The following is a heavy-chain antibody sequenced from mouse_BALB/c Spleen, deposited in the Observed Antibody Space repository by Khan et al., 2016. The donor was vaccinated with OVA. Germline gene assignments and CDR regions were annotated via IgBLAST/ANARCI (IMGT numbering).Heavy chain of an antibody. Sequence: EVQLQESGPGLVKPSQSLSLTCTVTGYSITSDYAWNWIRQFPGNKLEWMGYISSSGDNAYNPSLNSRISITRDTSKNQFFLQLNSVTTEDTATYYCASMFLYYYGSNFEGYYFYYWGQGTTLTVSS. CDR2: ISSSGDN. CDR3: ASMFLYYYGSNFEGYYFYY. V-gene: IGHV3-2*02. J-gene: IGHJ2*01. D-gene: IGHD1-1*01. CDR1: GYSITSDYA.